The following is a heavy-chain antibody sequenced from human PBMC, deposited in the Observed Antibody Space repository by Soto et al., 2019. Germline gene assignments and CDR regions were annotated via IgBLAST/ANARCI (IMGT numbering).Heavy chain of an antibody. J-gene: IGHJ4*02. CDR2: IYHSGST. D-gene: IGHD6-13*01. Sequence: PSETLSLTCAVSGDSITSDKWWSWIRQPPGKGLQWIGEIYHSGSTKYNPSLKSRVIISVDKSKNQFSLKLSSLTDADTAVYYCARGETQQQRDYWGQGTLVTVS. CDR1: GDSITSDKW. CDR3: ARGETQQQRDY. V-gene: IGHV4-4*02.